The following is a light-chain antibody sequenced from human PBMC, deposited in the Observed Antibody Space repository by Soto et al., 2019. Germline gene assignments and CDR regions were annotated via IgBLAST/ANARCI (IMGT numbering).Light chain of an antibody. CDR3: SSYTNINKGACV. J-gene: IGLJ1*01. CDR1: SGDIGSYNR. CDR2: EVT. V-gene: IGLV2-14*01. Sequence: QSALTQPASVSGSPGQSITISCTGTSGDIGSYNRVSWYQQHPGKAPKLIIYEVTDRPSGVSNRFSGSKSGNTASLTISGLQAEDEAEYYCSSYTNINKGACVFGTGTKLTVL.